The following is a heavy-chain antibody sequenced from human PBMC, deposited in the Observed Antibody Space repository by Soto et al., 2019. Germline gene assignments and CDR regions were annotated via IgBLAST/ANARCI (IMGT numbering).Heavy chain of an antibody. CDR3: ARGGSSSPYAFDI. CDR1: GVTFSSYT. Sequence: SVEVSSKAPGVTFSSYTISWVRQAPGQGLEWMGRIIPILGIANYAQKFQGRVTITADKSTSTAYMELSSLRSEDTAVYYCARGGSSSPYAFDIWGQGTMVTVSS. J-gene: IGHJ3*02. V-gene: IGHV1-69*02. CDR2: IIPILGIA. D-gene: IGHD6-13*01.